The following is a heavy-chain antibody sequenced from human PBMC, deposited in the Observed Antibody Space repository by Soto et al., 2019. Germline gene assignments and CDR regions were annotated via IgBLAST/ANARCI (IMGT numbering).Heavy chain of an antibody. CDR1: GGSISSSNW. CDR2: IYHSGST. J-gene: IGHJ6*02. V-gene: IGHV4-4*02. Sequence: SETLSLTCAVSGGSISSSNWWSWVRQPPGKGLEWIGEIYHSGSTNYNPSLKSRVTISVDKSKNQFSLKLSSVTAADTAVYYCARDKLELRYYYYYGMDVWGQGTTVTVSS. CDR3: ARDKLELRYYYYYGMDV. D-gene: IGHD1-7*01.